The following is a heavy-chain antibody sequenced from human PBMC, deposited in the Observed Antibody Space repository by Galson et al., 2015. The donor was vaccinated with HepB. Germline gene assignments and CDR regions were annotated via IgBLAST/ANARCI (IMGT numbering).Heavy chain of an antibody. CDR3: ARDRAGDHAFDI. CDR2: ISSSSTI. V-gene: IGHV3-69-1*01. Sequence: SLRLSCAASGFIFSNYNMNWVRQAPGKGLEWVSYISSSSTIYYTDSVKGRFTISRDNAKNSLYLQMNSLRADDTAVYYCARDRAGDHAFDIWGQGTMVTVSS. CDR1: GFIFSNYN. J-gene: IGHJ3*02. D-gene: IGHD3-10*01.